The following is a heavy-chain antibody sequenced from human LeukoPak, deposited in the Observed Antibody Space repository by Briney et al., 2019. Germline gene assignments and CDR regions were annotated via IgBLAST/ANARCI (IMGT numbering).Heavy chain of an antibody. V-gene: IGHV3-23*01. Sequence: GGSLRLSCAASGFTFSSYGLSWVRQAPGKGLEWVSAISYSGGSTYYADSVKGRFTISRDNSKNMLYLQMNSLRAEDTAVYYCAKDASGTYPSDFDYWGQGTLVTVSS. D-gene: IGHD3-3*01. CDR3: AKDASGTYPSDFDY. CDR1: GFTFSSYG. J-gene: IGHJ4*02. CDR2: ISYSGGST.